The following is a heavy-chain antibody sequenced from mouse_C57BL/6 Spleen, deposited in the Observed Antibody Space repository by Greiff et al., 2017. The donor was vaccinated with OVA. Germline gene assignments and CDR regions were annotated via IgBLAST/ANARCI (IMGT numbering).Heavy chain of an antibody. V-gene: IGHV1-82*01. CDR2: IYPGDGDT. CDR3: ARWGNYDY. CDR1: GYAFSSSW. Sequence: VQGVESGPELVKPGASVKISCKASGYAFSSSWMNWVKQRPGKGLEWIGRIYPGDGDTNYNGKFKGKATLTADKSYSTAYMQLSSLTSEDSAVYFCARWGNYDYWGQGTTLTVSS. D-gene: IGHD2-1*01. J-gene: IGHJ2*01.